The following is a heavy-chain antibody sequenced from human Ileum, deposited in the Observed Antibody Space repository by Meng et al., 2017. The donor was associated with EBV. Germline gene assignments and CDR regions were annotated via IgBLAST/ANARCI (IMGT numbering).Heavy chain of an antibody. CDR2: ILSGST. CDR3: AGGRAGYGGYKT. V-gene: IGHV4-61*03. Sequence: QGQPLESGPGLVTPSETLSLTFTVPCGSVSSGDYHWSWIRQPPGKGLEWIGYILSGSTNYDPSLTNRVTISVDTSKNHFSLKLTSVTAADTAVYYCAGGRAGYGGYKTWGQGTLVTVSS. D-gene: IGHD5-12*01. CDR1: CGSVSSGDYH. J-gene: IGHJ4*02.